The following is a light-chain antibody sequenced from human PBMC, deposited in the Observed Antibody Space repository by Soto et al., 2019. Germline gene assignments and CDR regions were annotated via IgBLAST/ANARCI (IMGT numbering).Light chain of an antibody. Sequence: IVLTQSPATLSFSPGESATLSCRASQRVSSYLACYQQKPGHAPRLLIYVASNMDTGIPARFSGSGSGPDFTLTISSLEPEDFAVYYCQQRSNWPGAVGGGTKVEIK. J-gene: IGKJ4*01. V-gene: IGKV3-11*01. CDR3: QQRSNWPGA. CDR1: QRVSSY. CDR2: VAS.